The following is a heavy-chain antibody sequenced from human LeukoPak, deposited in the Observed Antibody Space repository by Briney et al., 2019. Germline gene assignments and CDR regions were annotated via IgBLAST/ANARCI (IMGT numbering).Heavy chain of an antibody. J-gene: IGHJ4*02. V-gene: IGHV4-39*01. CDR2: ISRSVGT. Sequence: SETLSLTCTVSGDSISSSPYYWGWIRQPPGKELEWIGKISRSVGTHYNPSLESRVTISIDMSKNQFSLKLNFVTAADTAVYYCARLSSNGATYFDYGGQGTLVTVSS. D-gene: IGHD6-13*01. CDR3: ARLSSNGATYFDY. CDR1: GDSISSSPYY.